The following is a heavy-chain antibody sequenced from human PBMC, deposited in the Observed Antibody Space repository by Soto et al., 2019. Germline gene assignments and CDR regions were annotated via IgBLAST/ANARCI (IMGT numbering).Heavy chain of an antibody. D-gene: IGHD3-10*01. CDR3: ARSKLLGFGEFNYYYYGMDV. V-gene: IGHV4-59*01. CDR1: GGSISRYS. Sequence: SETLSLTCTVSGGSISRYSWSWIRHPPGKGLEWIGYIYYSGSTNYNPSLKSRVTISVDTSKNQFSLKLSSVTAADTAVYYCARSKLLGFGEFNYYYYGMDVWGQGTTVTVS. CDR2: IYYSGST. J-gene: IGHJ6*02.